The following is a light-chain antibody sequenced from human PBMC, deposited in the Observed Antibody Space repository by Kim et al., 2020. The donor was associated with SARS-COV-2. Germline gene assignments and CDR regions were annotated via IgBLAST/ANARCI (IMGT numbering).Light chain of an antibody. Sequence: QSALTQPASVAGSPGQSVAISCTGTSSDIGRYDFVSWYQQHPGEAPKLLIYDVRYRPSGISNRFSGSKYGNTASLTISGLQAEDEADYYCSSHTSDSKIGFGGGTKLTVL. CDR2: DVR. CDR1: SSDIGRYDF. CDR3: SSHTSDSKIG. V-gene: IGLV2-14*03. J-gene: IGLJ2*01.